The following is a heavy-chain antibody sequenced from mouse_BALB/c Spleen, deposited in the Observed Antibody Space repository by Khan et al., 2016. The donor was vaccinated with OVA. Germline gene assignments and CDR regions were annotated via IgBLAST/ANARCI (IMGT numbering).Heavy chain of an antibody. CDR3: GRVDCYYCRGKNAWFAY. J-gene: IGHJ3*01. Sequence: QIQLVQSGPELKKPGETVKISCKASGYIFTNYGMNWVKQAPGQGLKWMGWIHNYTGEPTYADDFRGRFAFSLETSASTAYLQLKNLKNEDTATDDCGRVDCYYCRGKNAWFAYWGRGTLVTVSS. CDR2: IHNYTGEP. CDR1: GYIFTNYG. V-gene: IGHV9-3-1*01. D-gene: IGHD1-1*01.